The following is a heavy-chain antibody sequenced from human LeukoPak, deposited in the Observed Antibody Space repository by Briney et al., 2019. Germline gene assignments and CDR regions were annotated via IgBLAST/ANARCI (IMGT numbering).Heavy chain of an antibody. V-gene: IGHV3-23*01. J-gene: IGHJ6*03. Sequence: GGTLRLSCAASGFTFSSYGMNWVRQAPGKGLEWISGISPSGGGTYYADFVKGRFTISRDDSKNTLYLQMNSLGGDDTAVYYCAKDATPALGTVYMDVWGKGTTVTISS. D-gene: IGHD6-13*01. CDR3: AKDATPALGTVYMDV. CDR2: ISPSGGGT. CDR1: GFTFSSYG.